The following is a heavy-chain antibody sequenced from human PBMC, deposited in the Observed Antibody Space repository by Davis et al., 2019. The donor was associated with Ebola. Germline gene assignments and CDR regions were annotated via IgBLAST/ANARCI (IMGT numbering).Heavy chain of an antibody. D-gene: IGHD3-22*01. CDR1: GGSISSSSYY. V-gene: IGHV4-39*01. Sequence: SETLSLTCTVSGGSISSSSYYWGWIRQPPGKGLEWIGSIYYSGSTYYNPSLKSRVTISVDTSKNQFPLKLSSVTAADTAVYYCARRDSYYDSSGYYPFDYWGQGTLVTVSS. J-gene: IGHJ4*02. CDR3: ARRDSYYDSSGYYPFDY. CDR2: IYYSGST.